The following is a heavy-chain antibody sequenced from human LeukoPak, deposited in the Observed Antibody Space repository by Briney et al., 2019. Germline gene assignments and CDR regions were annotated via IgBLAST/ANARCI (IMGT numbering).Heavy chain of an antibody. D-gene: IGHD3-10*01. CDR1: GFTFSDYY. V-gene: IGHV3-11*06. CDR3: ARDRGVLWFGDLYGMDV. CDR2: ISSSSSYT. J-gene: IGHJ6*04. Sequence: GGSLRLSCAASGFTFSDYYMSGIRQAPGKGLEWVSYISSSSSYTNYADSVKGRFTISRDNAKNSLYLQMNSLRAEDTAVYYCARDRGVLWFGDLYGMDVWGKGTTVTVSS.